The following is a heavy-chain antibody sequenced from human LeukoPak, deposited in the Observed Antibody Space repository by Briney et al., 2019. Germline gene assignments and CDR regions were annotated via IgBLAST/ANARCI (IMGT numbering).Heavy chain of an antibody. J-gene: IGHJ4*02. CDR3: VKRTGDSSGYYDY. D-gene: IGHD3-22*01. CDR2: ISGNGGST. CDR1: GFTFSSYL. V-gene: IGHV3-64D*06. Sequence: GGSLRLSCAASGFTFSSYLMHWVRQAPGKGLEYVSAISGNGGSTFYADSVKGRFTISRDNSKNTLYLQMSSLRAEDTAVYYCVKRTGDSSGYYDYWGQGTLVTVSS.